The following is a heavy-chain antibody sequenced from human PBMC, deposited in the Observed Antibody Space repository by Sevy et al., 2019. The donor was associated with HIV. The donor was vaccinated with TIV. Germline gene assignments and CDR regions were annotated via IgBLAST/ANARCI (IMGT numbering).Heavy chain of an antibody. J-gene: IGHJ6*02. Sequence: GGSLRLSCAASGFTFSSYAIHWVRQAPGKGLEWVAVISYDGSNKYYADSVKGRFTISRDNSKNTLYLQMNSLRAEDTAVYYCARGGKYYDFWSGRVMDVWGQGTTVTVSS. V-gene: IGHV3-30*04. D-gene: IGHD3-3*01. CDR1: GFTFSSYA. CDR3: ARGGKYYDFWSGRVMDV. CDR2: ISYDGSNK.